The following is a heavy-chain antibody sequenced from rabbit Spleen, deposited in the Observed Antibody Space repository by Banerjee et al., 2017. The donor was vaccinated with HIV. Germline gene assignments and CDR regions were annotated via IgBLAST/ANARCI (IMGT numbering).Heavy chain of an antibody. V-gene: IGHV1S7*01. CDR1: GFDFSSYY. CDR3: ARDLVTAIGWNFAL. J-gene: IGHJ6*01. CDR2: IDPVFGIT. D-gene: IGHD7-1*01. Sequence: QLVESGGGLVKPEGSLKLSCKASGFDFSSYYMNWVRQAPGKGLEWIGYIDPVFGITYYANWVNGRFSISRENAQNTVFLQMTSLTAADTATYFCARDLVTAIGWNFALWGPGTLVTVS.